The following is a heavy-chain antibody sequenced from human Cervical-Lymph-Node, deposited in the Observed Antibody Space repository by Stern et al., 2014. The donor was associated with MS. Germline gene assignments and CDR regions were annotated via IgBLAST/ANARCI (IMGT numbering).Heavy chain of an antibody. CDR2: ISWNSGNI. D-gene: IGHD2-2*02. Sequence: EVQLVESGGGWVQPGTSLRLSCEASGFTFEDYVMHWVRQAPGKGLEWVSGISWNSGNIDYADSVKGRFTISRDNANNSLYLQMNSLRVEDTAFYYCSKETYPYYFDYWGQGTLVTVSP. V-gene: IGHV3-9*01. CDR1: GFTFEDYV. CDR3: SKETYPYYFDY. J-gene: IGHJ4*02.